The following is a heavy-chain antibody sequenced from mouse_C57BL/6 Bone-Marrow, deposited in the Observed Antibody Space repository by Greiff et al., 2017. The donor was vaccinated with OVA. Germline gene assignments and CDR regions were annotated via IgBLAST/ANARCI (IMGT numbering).Heavy chain of an antibody. CDR2: IYPRSGNT. CDR1: GYTFTSYG. V-gene: IGHV1-81*01. CDR3: ARNSYYDGSSECDY. D-gene: IGHD1-1*01. J-gene: IGHJ2*01. Sequence: QVQLQQSGAELARPGASVKLSCKASGYTFTSYGISWVKQRTGKGLEWIGEIYPRSGNTYYNEKFKGKATLTADKSSSTAYRELRSLTSEDSAVYFCARNSYYDGSSECDYWGQGTTLTVSS.